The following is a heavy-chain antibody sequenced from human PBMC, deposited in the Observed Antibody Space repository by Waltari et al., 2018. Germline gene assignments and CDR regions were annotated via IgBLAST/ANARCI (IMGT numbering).Heavy chain of an antibody. CDR3: ARANSGYSP. D-gene: IGHD3-22*01. CDR1: GGPISSYY. V-gene: IGHV4-59*01. CDR2: IYYSGST. Sequence: QVQLQESGPGLVKPSETLSLTCTVSGGPISSYYWSWIRQPPGKGLEWIWYIYYSGSTNYNPSLKSRVTISVDTSKNQFSLKLSSVTAADTAVYYCARANSGYSPWGQGTLVTVSS. J-gene: IGHJ4*02.